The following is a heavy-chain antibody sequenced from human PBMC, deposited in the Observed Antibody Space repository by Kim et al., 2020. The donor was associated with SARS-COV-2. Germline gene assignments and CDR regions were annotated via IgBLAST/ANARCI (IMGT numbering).Heavy chain of an antibody. CDR2: ISYDGSNK. J-gene: IGHJ1*01. CDR3: ARDYRRFVLNYYDSSGLGAFQH. Sequence: GGSLRLSCAASGFTFSSYAMHWVRQAPGKGLEWVAVISYDGSNKYYADSVKGRFTISRDNSKNTLYLQMNSLRAEDTAVYYCARDYRRFVLNYYDSSGLGAFQHWGQGTLVTVSS. V-gene: IGHV3-30-3*01. CDR1: GFTFSSYA. D-gene: IGHD3-22*01.